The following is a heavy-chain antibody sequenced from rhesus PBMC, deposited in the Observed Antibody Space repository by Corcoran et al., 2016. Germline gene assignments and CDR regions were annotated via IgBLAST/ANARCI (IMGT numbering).Heavy chain of an antibody. V-gene: IGHV3-28*02. CDR3: ARDSIGY. CDR2: IDSAGRGT. D-gene: IGHD1-44*01. J-gene: IGHJ4*01. Sequence: EVQLVESGGGLAKPGGSLSLSCAASGFTFSNYWMYLGRQAPGKGLEWISAIDSAGRGTYYADSVKCRFTISRENAKKTLYLQMESLRTEDTAVYHCARDSIGYWGQGVLVTVSS. CDR1: GFTFSNYW.